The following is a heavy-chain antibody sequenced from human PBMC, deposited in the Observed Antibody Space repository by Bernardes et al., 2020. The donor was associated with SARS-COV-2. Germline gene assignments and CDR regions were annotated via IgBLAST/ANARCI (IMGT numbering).Heavy chain of an antibody. CDR2: IHSGGST. D-gene: IGHD1-1*01. Sequence: GGSLRLSCAASGFTVGSNYMSWVRQAPGKGLEWVSVIHSGGSTYYADSVKGRFTISRDNSKNTLYLQMNSLRAEDTALYYCARERTDDAFDIWGQGTMVTVSS. J-gene: IGHJ3*02. CDR3: ARERTDDAFDI. CDR1: GFTVGSNY. V-gene: IGHV3-53*01.